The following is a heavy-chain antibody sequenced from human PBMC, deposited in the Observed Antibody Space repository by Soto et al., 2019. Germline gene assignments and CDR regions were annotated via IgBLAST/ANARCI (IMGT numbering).Heavy chain of an antibody. V-gene: IGHV1-58*01. J-gene: IGHJ4*02. CDR2: IVVGSGNT. CDR1: GFTFTSSA. D-gene: IGHD6-13*01. Sequence: GASVKVSCKASGFTFTSSAVQWVRQARGQRLEWIGWIVVGSGNTNYAQKFQERVTITRDMSTSTAYMELSSLRSEDTAVYDCARDSSNWSSDYWSQGTLVTVSS. CDR3: ARDSSNWSSDY.